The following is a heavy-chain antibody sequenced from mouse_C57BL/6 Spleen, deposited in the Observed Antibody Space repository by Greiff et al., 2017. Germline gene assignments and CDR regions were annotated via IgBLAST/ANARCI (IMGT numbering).Heavy chain of an antibody. CDR2: IDPSHSCT. J-gene: IGHJ4*01. Sequence: QVQLQQPGAELVMPGASVKMSCKASGYTFTSYWMHWVKQRPGQGLEWIGEIDPSHSCTNYNQKFKGKSTLTVDKSSSTAYMQLSSLTSEDSAVYYCARRSLSYAMDYWGQGTSVTVSS. CDR3: ARRSLSYAMDY. CDR1: GYTFTSYW. V-gene: IGHV1-69*01. D-gene: IGHD2-3*01.